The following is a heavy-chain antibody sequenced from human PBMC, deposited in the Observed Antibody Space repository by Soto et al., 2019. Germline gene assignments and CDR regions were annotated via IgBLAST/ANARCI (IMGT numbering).Heavy chain of an antibody. J-gene: IGHJ4*02. CDR2: INVANGNT. V-gene: IGHV1-3*01. Sequence: QVHLVQSGAGVRKPGASVTLSCKTSGYTFTDYAIHWLRQAPGQGPEWMGWINVANGNTKYSPKCQGRVTCTSDTAASTADMEVSSRRSEDTAVYYCAREYFDMLTGFYSHDYWGQGTLVTVSS. D-gene: IGHD3-9*01. CDR3: AREYFDMLTGFYSHDY. CDR1: GYTFTDYA.